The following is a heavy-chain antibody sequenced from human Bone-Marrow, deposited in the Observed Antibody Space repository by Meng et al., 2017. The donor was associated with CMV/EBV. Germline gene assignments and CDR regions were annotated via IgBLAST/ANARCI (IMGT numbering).Heavy chain of an antibody. D-gene: IGHD4-17*01. J-gene: IGHJ4*02. CDR2: FSADNHNT. Sequence: ASVKVSCKAPGNIFAKNGISWMRQAPGQRLEWMGWFSADNHNTNLVQRFQGRVTMTIDTSTNTAYVELRSLRSDDTAVYFCARWHPPGRSQSIDYWGQGTLVTVSS. V-gene: IGHV1-18*01. CDR3: ARWHPPGRSQSIDY. CDR1: GNIFAKNG.